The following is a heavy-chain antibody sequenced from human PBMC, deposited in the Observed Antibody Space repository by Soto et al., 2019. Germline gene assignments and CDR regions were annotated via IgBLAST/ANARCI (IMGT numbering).Heavy chain of an antibody. Sequence: GGSLRLSCAASGFTFSSYWMHWVRQAPGKGLVWVSRVDSDGSSTVDAVSVKGRFTTSRDNATNTLYLQMTSLRAEDTAVYYCARAGRGWAFDIWGQGTIVTVSS. CDR2: VDSDGSST. D-gene: IGHD3-10*01. CDR3: ARAGRGWAFDI. J-gene: IGHJ3*02. CDR1: GFTFSSYW. V-gene: IGHV3-74*03.